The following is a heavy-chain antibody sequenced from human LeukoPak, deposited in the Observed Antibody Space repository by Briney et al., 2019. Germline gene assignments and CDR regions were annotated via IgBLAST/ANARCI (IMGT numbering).Heavy chain of an antibody. Sequence: PSETLSLTCAVYGGSFSGYYWSWIRQPPGKGLEWIGEINHSGSTNYNPSLKSRVTISVDTSKNQFSLKLSSVTAADTAVYYCARGSSSYGTNFDYWGQGTLVTVYS. D-gene: IGHD1-26*01. J-gene: IGHJ4*02. V-gene: IGHV4-34*01. CDR1: GGSFSGYY. CDR3: ARGSSSYGTNFDY. CDR2: INHSGST.